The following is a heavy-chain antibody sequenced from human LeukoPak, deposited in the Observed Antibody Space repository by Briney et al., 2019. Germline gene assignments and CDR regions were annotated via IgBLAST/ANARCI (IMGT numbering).Heavy chain of an antibody. CDR3: ARESATTCVYDL. V-gene: IGHV1-2*02. Sequence: GASVKVSCKASEYTLIDHYLHWVRQAPGQGFEWMGWINPNTGGTEFAQKFRDRVTMTRDTSMSSAYMELRRLTSDDTAIYYCARESATTCVYDLWGQGTLVTVSS. CDR1: EYTLIDHY. J-gene: IGHJ5*02. CDR2: INPNTGGT. D-gene: IGHD2-8*01.